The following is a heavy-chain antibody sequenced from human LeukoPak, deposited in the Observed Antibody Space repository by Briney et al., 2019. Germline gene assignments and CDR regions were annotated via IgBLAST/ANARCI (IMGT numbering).Heavy chain of an antibody. D-gene: IGHD3-22*01. Sequence: SEALSLTCTVSGGSISSYYWSWIRQPAGKGLEWIGRIYTSGSTNYNPSLKSRVTMSVDTSKNQFSLKLSSVTAADTAVYYCARDSNYDSCGYYSVSEYWGEGTLVTVSS. CDR2: IYTSGST. CDR3: ARDSNYDSCGYYSVSEY. V-gene: IGHV4-4*07. CDR1: GGSISSYY. J-gene: IGHJ4*02.